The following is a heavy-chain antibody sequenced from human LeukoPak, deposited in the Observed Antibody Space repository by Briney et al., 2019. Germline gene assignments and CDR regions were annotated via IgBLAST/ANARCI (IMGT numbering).Heavy chain of an antibody. J-gene: IGHJ4*02. D-gene: IGHD3-10*01. V-gene: IGHV3-7*04. CDR2: IKQDGSVK. Sequence: PGGSLRLSCAASGFTFSNAWMSWVRQAPGKGLEWVANIKQDGSVKYYVDSVKGRFTLSRDNAKNSLYLQMNSLRAEDTAVYYCAKEASGRSFDYWGQGTLVTVSS. CDR3: AKEASGRSFDY. CDR1: GFTFSNAW.